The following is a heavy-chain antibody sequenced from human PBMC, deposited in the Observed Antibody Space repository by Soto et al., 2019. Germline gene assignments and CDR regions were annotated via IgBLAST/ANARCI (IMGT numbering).Heavy chain of an antibody. CDR3: AKDDGSGGYVDY. CDR1: GFTFSTYA. V-gene: IGHV3-23*01. CDR2: IGGSSGNT. Sequence: EVQLLESGGGLVQPGGSLRLSCAASGFTFSTYAMSWVRQAPGKWLERVSAIGGSSGNTYYADSLKGLFTISRDNFKKSLFLQMTSLRADDTALYYCAKDDGSGGYVDYWGQGTLVTVSS. D-gene: IGHD3-10*01. J-gene: IGHJ4*02.